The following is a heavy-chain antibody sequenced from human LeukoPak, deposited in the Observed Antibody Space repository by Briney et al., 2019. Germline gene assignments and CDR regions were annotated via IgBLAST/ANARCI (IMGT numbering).Heavy chain of an antibody. CDR3: ARLVPPYGPGSPHPHQFDY. Sequence: SETLSLTCAVYGVSFSGYYWTWIRQPPGKGLEWLGEINHSGTTNYNPSLKSRVTISVDTSKNQYSLDLSSVTAADTAVYYCARLVPPYGPGSPHPHQFDYWGQGTLVIVPS. CDR1: GVSFSGYY. V-gene: IGHV4-34*01. D-gene: IGHD3-10*01. J-gene: IGHJ4*02. CDR2: INHSGTT.